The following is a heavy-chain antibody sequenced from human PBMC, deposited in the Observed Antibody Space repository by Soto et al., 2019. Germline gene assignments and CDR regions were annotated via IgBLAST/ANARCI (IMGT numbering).Heavy chain of an antibody. D-gene: IGHD1-26*01. CDR3: ARVRRERAFDI. CDR2: IYYSGST. CDR1: GGSISSGGYY. Sequence: SETLSLTCTVSGGSISSGGYYWSWIRQHQGKGLEWIGYIYYSGSTYYNPSLKSRVTISVDTSKNQFSLKLSSVTAADTAVYYCARVRRERAFDIWGQGTMVTVSS. V-gene: IGHV4-31*03. J-gene: IGHJ3*02.